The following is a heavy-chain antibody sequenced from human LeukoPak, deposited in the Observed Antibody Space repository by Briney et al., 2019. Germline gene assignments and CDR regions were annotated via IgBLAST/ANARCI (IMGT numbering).Heavy chain of an antibody. Sequence: GGSLRLSCAVSAFTFSDNYMTWIRQAPGKGLESVSYISPSGTDISYADSVKGRFTISRDNAKNSLYLQMNSLRAEDTAVYYCSRDPRNLDYWGQGTLVTVSS. CDR1: AFTFSDNY. CDR2: ISPSGTDI. CDR3: SRDPRNLDY. D-gene: IGHD1-14*01. J-gene: IGHJ4*02. V-gene: IGHV3-11*01.